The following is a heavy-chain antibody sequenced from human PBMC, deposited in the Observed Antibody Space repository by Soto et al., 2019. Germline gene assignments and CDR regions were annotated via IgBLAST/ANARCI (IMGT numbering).Heavy chain of an antibody. Sequence: GGSLRLSCAASGFTFSSYDMHWVRQATGKGLEWVSGIGTAGVAYYPGSVKGRFTISRENAKNSLYLQMNSLRAGDTAVYYCARGVGPVPLSIDYWGQGSLVTVSS. CDR1: GFTFSSYD. CDR3: ARGVGPVPLSIDY. CDR2: IGTAGVA. V-gene: IGHV3-13*04. J-gene: IGHJ4*02.